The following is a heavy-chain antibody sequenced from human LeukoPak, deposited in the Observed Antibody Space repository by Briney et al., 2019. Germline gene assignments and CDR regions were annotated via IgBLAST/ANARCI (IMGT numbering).Heavy chain of an antibody. J-gene: IGHJ4*02. CDR1: GGSFSDYY. CDR3: ARSGSGYLRYYFDY. V-gene: IGHV4-34*01. CDR2: INHSGST. Sequence: SETLSLTCAVYGGSFSDYYWSWIRQPPGKGLEWIGEINHSGSTNYNPSLKSRVTISVDTSKNQFSLKLSSVTAADTAVYYCARSGSGYLRYYFDYWGQGTLVTVSS. D-gene: IGHD5-12*01.